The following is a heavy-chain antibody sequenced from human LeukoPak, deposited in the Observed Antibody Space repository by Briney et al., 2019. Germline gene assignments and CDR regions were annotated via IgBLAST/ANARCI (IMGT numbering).Heavy chain of an antibody. CDR3: ARGCPGSPHIVVVPAAMMKWFDP. J-gene: IGHJ5*02. Sequence: SETLSLTCAVYGGSFSGYYWSWIRQPPGKGLEWIGEINHSGSTNYNPSLKSRVTISVDTSKNQFSLKLSSVTAADTAVYYCARGCPGSPHIVVVPAAMMKWFDPWGQGTLVTVSS. CDR1: GGSFSGYY. D-gene: IGHD2-2*01. V-gene: IGHV4-34*01. CDR2: INHSGST.